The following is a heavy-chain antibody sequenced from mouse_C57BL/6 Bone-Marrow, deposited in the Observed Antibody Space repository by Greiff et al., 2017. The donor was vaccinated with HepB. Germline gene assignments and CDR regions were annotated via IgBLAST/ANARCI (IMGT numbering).Heavy chain of an antibody. CDR2: IRSKSNNYKT. J-gene: IGHJ1*03. Sequence: EVQLVESGGGLVQPKGSLKLSCAASGFSFNTYAMNWVRQAPGKGLEWVARIRSKSNNYKTYYADSVKDRFTISRDDSESMLYLQMNSLKTEDTAMYYCVGRGMGYWYFDVWGTGTTVTVSS. CDR1: GFSFNTYA. D-gene: IGHD4-1*01. V-gene: IGHV10-1*01. CDR3: VGRGMGYWYFDV.